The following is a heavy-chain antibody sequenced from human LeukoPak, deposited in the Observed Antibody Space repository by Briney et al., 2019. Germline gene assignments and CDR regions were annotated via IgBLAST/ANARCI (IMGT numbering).Heavy chain of an antibody. CDR3: ARDSPYYYDSSGYYVFDY. CDR2: ISSSSSTI. V-gene: IGHV3-48*04. J-gene: IGHJ4*02. CDR1: GFTFSSYS. D-gene: IGHD3-22*01. Sequence: GGSLRLSCAASGFTFSSYSMNWVRQAPGKGLEWVSYISSSSSTIYYADSVKGRFTISRDNAKNSLYLQMNSLGAEDTAVYYCARDSPYYYDSSGYYVFDYWGQGTLVTVSS.